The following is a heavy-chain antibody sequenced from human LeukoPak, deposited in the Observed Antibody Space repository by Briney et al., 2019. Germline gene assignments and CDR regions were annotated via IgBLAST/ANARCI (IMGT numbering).Heavy chain of an antibody. CDR2: ITGSGSST. D-gene: IGHD1-1*01. V-gene: IGHV3-23*01. CDR1: GFTFNFYD. Sequence: PGGPLRLSCAASGFTFNFYDMSWVRQAPGKGLEWVSAITGSGSSTYYTDSVKGRFTISRDNAKNSLYLQMNSLRVEDTAVYYCARCTTGRTFGSLREIKRSREIDYWGQGTLVTVSS. CDR3: ARCTTGRTFGSLREIKRSREIDY. J-gene: IGHJ4*02.